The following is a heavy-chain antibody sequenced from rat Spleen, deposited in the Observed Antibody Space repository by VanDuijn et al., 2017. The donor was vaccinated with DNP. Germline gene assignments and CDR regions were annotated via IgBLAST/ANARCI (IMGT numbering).Heavy chain of an antibody. V-gene: IGHV3-3*01. J-gene: IGHJ4*01. D-gene: IGHD1-12*02. CDR2: VHSAGTT. CDR1: GFSITSKY. CDR3: ATHPRRYDGSYYYPYARDA. Sequence: EVQLRESGPGLVKPSQSLSLTCSVTGFSITSKYWAWIRKLPGNKLEWMGSVHSAGTTNSNPSLKSRISITRDTSKNQLFLQVNSVTTEYTATYYCATHPRRYDGSYYYPYARDAWGQGTSVTVSS.